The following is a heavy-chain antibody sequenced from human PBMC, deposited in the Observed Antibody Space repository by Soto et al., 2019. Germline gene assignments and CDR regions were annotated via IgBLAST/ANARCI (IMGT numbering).Heavy chain of an antibody. Sequence: QAQLMQSGAEVNKPGSSVKVSCKASGGTFSGYAISWVRQAPGQGLEWMGGIIPSLGITNYAQKFQGRITIAADESTGTAYLDLRSLRSEDTAVYYCARDPRSITGTTSSEDFQHWGQGTLVSVSS. CDR3: ARDPRSITGTTSSEDFQH. V-gene: IGHV1-69*01. CDR2: IIPSLGIT. D-gene: IGHD1-20*01. J-gene: IGHJ1*01. CDR1: GGTFSGYA.